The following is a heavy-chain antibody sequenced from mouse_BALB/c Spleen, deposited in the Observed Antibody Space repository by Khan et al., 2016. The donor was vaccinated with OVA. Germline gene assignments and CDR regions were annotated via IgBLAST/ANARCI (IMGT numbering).Heavy chain of an antibody. V-gene: IGHV14-1*02. CDR1: GFNIQDYY. J-gene: IGHJ3*01. Sequence: EVQLQQSGAELVRPGALVKLSCKASGFNIQDYYMHWVKQRPEQGLEWIGWIDPENGETVYDPKFQGKASITAATSSNPAYLQLSSLTSEDTAVYYCARSGYFAWFAYWGQGTLVTVSA. CDR2: IDPENGET. CDR3: ARSGYFAWFAY.